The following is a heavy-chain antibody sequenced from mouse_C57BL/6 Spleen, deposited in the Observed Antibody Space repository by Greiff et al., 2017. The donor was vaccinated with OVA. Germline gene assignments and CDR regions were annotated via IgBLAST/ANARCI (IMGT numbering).Heavy chain of an antibody. CDR1: GYTFTSYW. D-gene: IGHD1-1*01. Sequence: VQLQQPGTELVKPGASVKLSCKASGYTFTSYWMHWVKQRPGQGLEWIGNINPSNGGTNYNEKFKSKATLTVDKSSSTAYMQLSSLTSEDSAVYYCARSQDHYYGSSSGYAMDYWGQGTSVTVSS. CDR2: INPSNGGT. V-gene: IGHV1-53*01. J-gene: IGHJ4*01. CDR3: ARSQDHYYGSSSGYAMDY.